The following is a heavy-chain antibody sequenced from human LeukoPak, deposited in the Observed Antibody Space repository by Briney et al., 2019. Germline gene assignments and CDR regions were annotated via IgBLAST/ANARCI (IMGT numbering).Heavy chain of an antibody. V-gene: IGHV1-2*02. D-gene: IGHD2-15*01. CDR3: ARVRCSGGSCYSRQLSWFDP. J-gene: IGHJ5*02. Sequence: ASVKVSCKASGYTFTGYYMHWVRQAPGQGLEWMGWINPNSGGTNYAQKFQGRVTMTRDTSISTAYMELSRLRSDGTAVYYCARVRCSGGSCYSRQLSWFDPWGQGTLVTVSS. CDR1: GYTFTGYY. CDR2: INPNSGGT.